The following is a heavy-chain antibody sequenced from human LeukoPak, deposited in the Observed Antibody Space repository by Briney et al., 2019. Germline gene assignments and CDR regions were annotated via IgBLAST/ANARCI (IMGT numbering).Heavy chain of an antibody. D-gene: IGHD2-21*01. CDR3: ASRHTYCGGDCYLGALNY. V-gene: IGHV1-2*02. CDR2: INPNSGGT. CDR1: GYTFTCYY. Sequence: GASVKLSCKASGYTFTCYYMHWVRQAPGQGLEWMGWINPNSGGTNYAQKFQGRVTMTRDTSISTAYMELSRLRSDDTAVYYCASRHTYCGGDCYLGALNYWGQGTLVTVSS. J-gene: IGHJ4*02.